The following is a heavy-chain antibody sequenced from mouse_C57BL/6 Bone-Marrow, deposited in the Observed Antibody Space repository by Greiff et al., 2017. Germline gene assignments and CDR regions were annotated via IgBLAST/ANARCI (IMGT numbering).Heavy chain of an antibody. Sequence: VQLQQSGTVLARPGASVKMSCKTSGFTFTSYWMHWVKQRPGQGLEWIGAIYPGNSDTSYNQKSKGKAKLTAVTSASTAYMELSSLTNEDSAVYYCTHYGSSFYWYFDVWGTGTTVTVSS. CDR3: THYGSSFYWYFDV. V-gene: IGHV1-5*01. CDR1: GFTFTSYW. CDR2: IYPGNSDT. J-gene: IGHJ1*03. D-gene: IGHD1-1*01.